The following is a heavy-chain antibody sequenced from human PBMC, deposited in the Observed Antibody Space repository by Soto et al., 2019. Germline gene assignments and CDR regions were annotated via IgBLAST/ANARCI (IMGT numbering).Heavy chain of an antibody. CDR2: IYYSGST. CDR1: GDSVRSSGYY. V-gene: IGHV4-31*03. CDR3: AREIGYYGSGSYVLDY. J-gene: IGHJ4*02. Sequence: LSLTCTVSGDSVRSSGYYWSWVRQHPGRGLEWIGYIYYSGSTYYNPSLESRVTISLDSSNNQFSLKLTSVTAADTAVYYCAREIGYYGSGSYVLDYWGPGMLVTVSS. D-gene: IGHD3-10*01.